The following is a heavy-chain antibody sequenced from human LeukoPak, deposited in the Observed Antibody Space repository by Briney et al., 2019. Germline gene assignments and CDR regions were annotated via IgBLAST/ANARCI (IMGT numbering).Heavy chain of an antibody. CDR3: TRRTYSTYMDV. CDR1: GGSIITDTFY. CDR2: MYSNGGWR. Sequence: SETLSLTCTVSGGSIITDTFYWVWIRQPPGKGLEWIANMYSNGGWRQYNRSLTNRVSISVDTSKNQFFLNLNSVTAADTAIYYCTRRTYSTYMDVWGQGTTVTVSS. D-gene: IGHD1-7*01. J-gene: IGHJ6*03. V-gene: IGHV4-39*01.